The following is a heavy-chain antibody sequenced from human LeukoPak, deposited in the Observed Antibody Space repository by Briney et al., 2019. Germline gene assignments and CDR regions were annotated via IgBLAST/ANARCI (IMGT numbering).Heavy chain of an antibody. CDR3: ATADVLTGSLYDH. Sequence: GGSLRISCKASGYSFTSYWISWVRQMPGKGLEWVGRIDPSDSYTNYSPSFQGHVTISADKSISTAYLQWSSLKASDTAMYYCATADVLTGSLYDHWGQGTLVTVSS. V-gene: IGHV5-10-1*01. CDR1: GYSFTSYW. J-gene: IGHJ5*02. D-gene: IGHD3-9*01. CDR2: IDPSDSYT.